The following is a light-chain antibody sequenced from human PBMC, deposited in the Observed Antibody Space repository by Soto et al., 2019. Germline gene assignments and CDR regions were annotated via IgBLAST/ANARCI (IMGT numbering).Light chain of an antibody. V-gene: IGLV2-23*02. J-gene: IGLJ1*01. CDR1: SSDVGTYNL. CDR2: EVT. CDR3: CSYGGSSTFPYV. Sequence: QSALAQPASVSGSPEQSITISCTGTSSDVGTYNLVFWYQQHPGKAPKLIIYEVTERPSGVSNRFSGSKFGNTASLTISGLLPEDEADYYCCSYGGSSTFPYVFGTGTKVTVL.